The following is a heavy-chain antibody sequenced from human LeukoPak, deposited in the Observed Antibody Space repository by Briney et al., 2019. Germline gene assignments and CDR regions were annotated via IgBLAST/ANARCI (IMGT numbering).Heavy chain of an antibody. J-gene: IGHJ3*02. CDR3: AKRYYCDSSAYDAFDI. CDR1: GGSISSYY. V-gene: IGHV4-59*01. CDR2: IYYSGST. D-gene: IGHD3-22*01. Sequence: PSETLSLTCTVSGGSISSYYWSWIRQPPGKGLEWIGYIYYSGSTNYNPSLKSRVTISVDTSKNQFSLKLSSVTAADTAVYYCAKRYYCDSSAYDAFDIWGQGTMVTVSS.